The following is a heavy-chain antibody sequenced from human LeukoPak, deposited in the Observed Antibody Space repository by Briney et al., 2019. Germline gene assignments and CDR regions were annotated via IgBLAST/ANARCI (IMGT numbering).Heavy chain of an antibody. J-gene: IGHJ4*02. CDR2: INPNSGDT. V-gene: IGHV1-2*02. D-gene: IGHD2-15*01. CDR3: AGEYCSGGSCRQGFDY. Sequence: ASVKVSCKASGYTFTDYYMHWVRQAPGQGLEWMGWINPNSGDTNHAQNFQGRVTLARDTSISSAYMELSSLRSDDSAVYYCAGEYCSGGSCRQGFDYWGQGTLVTVSS. CDR1: GYTFTDYY.